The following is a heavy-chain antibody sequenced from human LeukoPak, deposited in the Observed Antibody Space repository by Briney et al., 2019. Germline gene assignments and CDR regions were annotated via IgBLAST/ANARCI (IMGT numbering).Heavy chain of an antibody. V-gene: IGHV1-69*01. CDR1: GGTFISYA. CDR2: IIPIFGTA. Sequence: SVKVSCKASGGTFISYAISWVRQAPGQGLEWMGGIIPIFGTANYAQKFQGRVTITADESTSTAYMELSSLRSEDTAVYYCARMVGRGYYYYYMDVWGKGTTVTVSS. J-gene: IGHJ6*03. D-gene: IGHD1-26*01. CDR3: ARMVGRGYYYYYMDV.